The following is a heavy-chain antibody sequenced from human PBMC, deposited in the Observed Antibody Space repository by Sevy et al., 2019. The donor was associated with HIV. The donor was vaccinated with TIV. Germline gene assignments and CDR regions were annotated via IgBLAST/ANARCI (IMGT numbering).Heavy chain of an antibody. J-gene: IGHJ6*02. D-gene: IGHD2-8*01. CDR1: GFTFSSYS. V-gene: IGHV3-21*01. CDR2: ISTSRSYI. CDR3: ARISCTNGVCFQGYYYYAMDV. Sequence: GGSQRLSCAASGFTFSSYSMNWVRQAPGKGLEWVSSISTSRSYIYYADSVKGRFTISRDNAKNSLYLQMNSLRAEDTAVYYCARISCTNGVCFQGYYYYAMDVWGQGTTVTVSS.